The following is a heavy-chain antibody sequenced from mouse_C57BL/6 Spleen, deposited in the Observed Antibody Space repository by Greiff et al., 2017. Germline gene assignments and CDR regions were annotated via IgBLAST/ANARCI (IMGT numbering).Heavy chain of an antibody. D-gene: IGHD1-1*01. CDR2: ISSGSSTI. Sequence: EVHLVESGGGLVKPGGSLKLSCAASGFTFSDYGMHWVRQAPEKGLEWVAYISSGSSTIYYADTVKGRFTISRDNAKNTRFLQMTSLRSEDTAMYYCARLSYYGSSPTWFAYWGQGTLVTVSA. J-gene: IGHJ3*01. CDR3: ARLSYYGSSPTWFAY. V-gene: IGHV5-17*01. CDR1: GFTFSDYG.